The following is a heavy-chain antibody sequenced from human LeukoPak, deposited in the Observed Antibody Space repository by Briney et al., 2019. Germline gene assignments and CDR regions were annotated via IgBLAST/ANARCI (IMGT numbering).Heavy chain of an antibody. Sequence: GGSLRLSCEASGFTFSISGMHWVRQAPGKGLEWMSFIKFDSTGEHYAESVKGRFTVSRDNSKNTVHLQIDDLRPDDTAVYYCTKALYNYGRDYFDHWGQGTLVIVPS. V-gene: IGHV3-30*02. CDR3: TKALYNYGRDYFDH. J-gene: IGHJ4*02. D-gene: IGHD5-24*01. CDR2: IKFDSTGE. CDR1: GFTFSISG.